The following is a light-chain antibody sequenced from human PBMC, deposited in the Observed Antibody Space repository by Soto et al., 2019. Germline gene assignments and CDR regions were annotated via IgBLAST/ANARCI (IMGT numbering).Light chain of an antibody. CDR2: DVS. CDR1: QNIGTY. J-gene: IGKJ1*01. V-gene: IGKV3-11*01. Sequence: DIVLTQSPATLSLTPGERATLPCRASQNIGTYLAWYQQKRGQAPKLLIYDVSNRASGIPARFSASGSGTEFTLTISSLGPEDFAVSYCQQRAWWPWTFGHGTKVEIK. CDR3: QQRAWWPWT.